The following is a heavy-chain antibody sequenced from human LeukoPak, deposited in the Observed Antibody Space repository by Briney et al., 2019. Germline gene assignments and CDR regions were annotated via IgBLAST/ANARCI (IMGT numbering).Heavy chain of an antibody. D-gene: IGHD5-12*01. V-gene: IGHV4-30-4*07. J-gene: IGHJ4*02. CDR2: IYYSDTS. Sequence: SETLSLTCAVSGGSISSGAYSWSWIRQPPGKGLEWIGYIYYSDTSYYNPSLKSRVTISVDTPKNQFSLKVSSVTAADTAVYYCASHSGGYAYWGQGTLVTVSS. CDR3: ASHSGGYAY. CDR1: GGSISSGAYS.